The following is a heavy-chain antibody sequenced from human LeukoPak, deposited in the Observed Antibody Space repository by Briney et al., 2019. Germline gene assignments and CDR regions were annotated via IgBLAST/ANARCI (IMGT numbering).Heavy chain of an antibody. CDR3: ARESWNNYDQDGFDM. V-gene: IGHV4-4*02. D-gene: IGHD1/OR15-1a*01. CDR2: IFHSGST. CDR1: GGSISSSNW. Sequence: SETLSLTCAVSGGSISSSNWWSWVRPPPGKGLEWIGEIFHSGSTNYNPSLKSRVTISVDKSKNQFSLKLSSVTAADTAVYYCARESWNNYDQDGFDMWGQGRLVTVSS. J-gene: IGHJ3*02.